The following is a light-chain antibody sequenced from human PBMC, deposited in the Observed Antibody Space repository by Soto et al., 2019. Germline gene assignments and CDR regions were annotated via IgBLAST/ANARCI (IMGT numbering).Light chain of an antibody. CDR2: RAS. V-gene: IGKV3-20*01. CDR1: QTVNNNY. J-gene: IGKJ1*01. CDR3: QQYYSTPWT. Sequence: EIVLTQSPDALSLSPGERATLSCRASQTVNNNYVAWYQQKPGQAPRLLIFRASNKATGIPDRFSGSGSGTDFTLTISSLQAEDVAVYYCQQYYSTPWTFGQGTKVDIK.